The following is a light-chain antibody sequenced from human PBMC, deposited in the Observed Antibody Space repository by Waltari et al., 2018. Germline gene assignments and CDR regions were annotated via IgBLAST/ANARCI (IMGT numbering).Light chain of an antibody. CDR3: CSYAGSAIWV. CDR2: EDN. Sequence: QSALTQPASVSGSPGQSITLACTGTSRDVGSYNLVSWYQQHPGKAPKLMIYEDNKRPSGVSNRFSGSKSGNTASLTISGLQAEDEADYYCCSYAGSAIWVFGGGTKLTVL. CDR1: SRDVGSYNL. J-gene: IGLJ3*02. V-gene: IGLV2-23*01.